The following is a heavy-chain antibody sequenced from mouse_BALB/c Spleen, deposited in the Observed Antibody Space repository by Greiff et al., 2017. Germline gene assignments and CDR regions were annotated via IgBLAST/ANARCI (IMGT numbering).Heavy chain of an antibody. CDR3: ARLWSGNYFDY. D-gene: IGHD1-1*02. CDR2: ISSGGGST. J-gene: IGHJ2*01. Sequence: EVKLVESGGGLVKPGGSLKLSCAASGFAFSSYDMSWVRQTPEKRLEWVAYISSGGGSTYYPDTVKGRFTISRDNAKNTLYLQMSSLKSEDTAMYYCARLWSGNYFDYWGQGTTLTVSS. V-gene: IGHV5-12-1*01. CDR1: GFAFSSYD.